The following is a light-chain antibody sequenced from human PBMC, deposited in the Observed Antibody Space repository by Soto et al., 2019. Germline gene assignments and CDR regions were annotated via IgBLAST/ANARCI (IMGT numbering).Light chain of an antibody. Sequence: DIQMTQSPSSLSASVGDRVTIACRASQGISNYLAWYQQKPGIVPKLLIYGASTLQSGVPSRFSGSGSGTDFTLTISSLQPEDVATYYCQNHNSAPFTFGPGTKVEIK. CDR2: GAS. V-gene: IGKV1-27*01. CDR3: QNHNSAPFT. CDR1: QGISNY. J-gene: IGKJ3*01.